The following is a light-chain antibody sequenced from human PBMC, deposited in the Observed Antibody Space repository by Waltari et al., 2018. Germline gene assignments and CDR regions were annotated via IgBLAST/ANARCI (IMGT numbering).Light chain of an antibody. CDR1: QSVSRA. CDR3: QHYLRLPVT. Sequence: EIVLTQSPGPLSLSRGEVATVSCRTSQSVSRALAWYQQKPGQAPRLLIYGASTRATGIPDRFSGSGSGTDFSLTISRLEPDDFAVYYCQHYLRLPVTFGQGTTVEI. V-gene: IGKV3-20*01. J-gene: IGKJ1*01. CDR2: GAS.